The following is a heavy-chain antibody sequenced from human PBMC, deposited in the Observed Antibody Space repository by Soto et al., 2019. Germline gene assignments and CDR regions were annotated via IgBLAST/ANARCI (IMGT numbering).Heavy chain of an antibody. Sequence: SETLSLTCAVYGGSFSGYYWSWIRQPPGKGLEWIGEINHSGSTNYNPSLKSRVTISVDTSKNQFSLRLSSVTAADTAVYYGARGRYCSSTSCYGNFKFFDIWGQGTMVTVSS. D-gene: IGHD2-2*01. CDR2: INHSGST. J-gene: IGHJ3*02. CDR3: ARGRYCSSTSCYGNFKFFDI. V-gene: IGHV4-34*01. CDR1: GGSFSGYY.